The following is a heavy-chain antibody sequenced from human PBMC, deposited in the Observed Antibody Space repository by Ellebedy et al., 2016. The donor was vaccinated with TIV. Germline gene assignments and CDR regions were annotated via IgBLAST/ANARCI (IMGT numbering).Heavy chain of an antibody. V-gene: IGHV4-34*01. Sequence: SETLSLXXAVYGGSFSGYYWSWIRQPPGKGLEWIGEINHSGSTNYNPSLKSRVTISVDTSKNQFSLKLSSVTAADTAVYYCACSASLSYWGQGTLVTVSS. J-gene: IGHJ4*02. CDR3: ACSASLSY. D-gene: IGHD2-15*01. CDR1: GGSFSGYY. CDR2: INHSGST.